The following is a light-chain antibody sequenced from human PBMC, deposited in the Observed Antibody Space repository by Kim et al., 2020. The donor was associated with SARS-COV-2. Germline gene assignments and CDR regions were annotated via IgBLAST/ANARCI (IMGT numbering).Light chain of an antibody. J-gene: IGKJ1*01. V-gene: IGKV3-15*01. Sequence: SPGERATLSCRASQSVSTNLAWYQQKPGQDPRLLSYGASTRDTGIAARFSGSGSGTEFSLTISSLQSEDFAVYYCQQYNGWPRTFGQGTKVDIK. CDR1: QSVSTN. CDR2: GAS. CDR3: QQYNGWPRT.